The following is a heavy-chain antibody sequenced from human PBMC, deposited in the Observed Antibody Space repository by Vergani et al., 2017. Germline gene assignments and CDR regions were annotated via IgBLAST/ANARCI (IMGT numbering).Heavy chain of an antibody. D-gene: IGHD2-21*02. J-gene: IGHJ6*02. CDR2: IIPVLGKT. V-gene: IGHV1-69*04. CDR1: GATFSSYA. CDR3: ARDPRGYGGDPEDYYYGMDV. Sequence: QVQLVQSGAEVKKPGSSVKVSCKASGATFSSYAISWVRQVPGQGLEWMGRIIPVLGKTKYAQDFQGRLTITADTSTSTAYMELTSLRSQDTAVYYCARDPRGYGGDPEDYYYGMDVWGQGTTVTVSS.